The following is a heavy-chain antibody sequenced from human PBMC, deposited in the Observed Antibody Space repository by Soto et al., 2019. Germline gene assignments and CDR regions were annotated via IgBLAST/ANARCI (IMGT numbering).Heavy chain of an antibody. V-gene: IGHV4-38-2*01. J-gene: IGHJ4*02. CDR3: AGVGCSGGSCYVGY. Sequence: SETLSLTSALSGDSITGIYHWAWIRQSPGRGLEWSASIYHTVTTYYTPSLESRLTISVDTSKNQFSLKLSSVTDADTAVYYCAGVGCSGGSCYVGYWGQGTLVTVSS. CDR2: IYHTVTT. CDR1: GDSITGIYH. D-gene: IGHD2-15*01.